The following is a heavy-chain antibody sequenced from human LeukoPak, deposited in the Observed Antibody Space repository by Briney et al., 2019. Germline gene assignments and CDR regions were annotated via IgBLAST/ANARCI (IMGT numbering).Heavy chain of an antibody. Sequence: GASVKVSCTASGYTFTSYGISWVRQAPGQGLEWMGWISAYNGNTNYAQKLQGRVTMTTDTSTSTAYMELRSLRSDDTAVYYCARSGSMVRGRITQYYYYYYYMDVWGKGTTVTISS. J-gene: IGHJ6*03. CDR1: GYTFTSYG. CDR2: ISAYNGNT. V-gene: IGHV1-18*01. D-gene: IGHD3-10*01. CDR3: ARSGSMVRGRITQYYYYYYYMDV.